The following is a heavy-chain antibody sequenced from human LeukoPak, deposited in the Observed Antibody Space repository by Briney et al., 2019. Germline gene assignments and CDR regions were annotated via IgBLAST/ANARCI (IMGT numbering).Heavy chain of an antibody. CDR3: ASSKDIWTEHCFDF. CDR1: GGSISCYY. Sequence: PSGTLSLTCTVSGGSISCYYWSWIRQPPGKGLEWVGSIYYSRSTNYNRALQSRVTKSVHTYKTQFSMKLRSVTAADTAVYYCASSKDIWTEHCFDFWGQGTLVTVSS. D-gene: IGHD3-9*01. V-gene: IGHV4-59*01. J-gene: IGHJ4*02. CDR2: IYYSRST.